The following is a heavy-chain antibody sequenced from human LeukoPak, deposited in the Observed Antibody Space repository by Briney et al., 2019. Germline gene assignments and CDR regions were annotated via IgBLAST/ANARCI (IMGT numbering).Heavy chain of an antibody. D-gene: IGHD6-13*01. CDR1: GGSVNNYY. CDR3: ARKSSRWGAFDI. CDR2: MYYTGST. Sequence: KPSETLSLTCTVSGGSVNNYYWNWIRQPPGKGLEWLGYMYYTGSTNYNPSLKSRVTISVDTSKNQFSLKLSSVTAADTAMYYCARKSSRWGAFDIWGQGTMVAVSS. V-gene: IGHV4-59*08. J-gene: IGHJ3*02.